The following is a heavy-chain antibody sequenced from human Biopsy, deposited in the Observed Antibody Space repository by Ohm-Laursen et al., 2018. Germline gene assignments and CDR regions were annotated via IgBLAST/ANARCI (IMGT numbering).Heavy chain of an antibody. D-gene: IGHD4-11*01. CDR2: IKRDGTTT. J-gene: IGHJ4*02. V-gene: IGHV3-74*01. CDR3: ARGGFFAYSTFDY. CDR1: GFTFSNYY. Sequence: GSLRLSCSASGFTFSNYYVHWVRQAPGKGPLWVSRIKRDGTTTDYAESVKGRFTISRDNAKNTLYLQMNSLRAEDTAVYYCARGGFFAYSTFDYWGQGALVTVSS.